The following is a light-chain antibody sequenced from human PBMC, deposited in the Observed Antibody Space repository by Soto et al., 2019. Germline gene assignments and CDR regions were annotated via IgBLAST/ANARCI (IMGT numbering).Light chain of an antibody. V-gene: IGKV3-20*01. J-gene: IGKJ4*01. CDR2: GAS. CDR3: QQYGSSSLT. Sequence: EIVLTQSPGTLSLSPGERATLSCRASQSVSSSYCAWYQQKPGQAPRLLICGASSRATGIPDRCSGSGSGTDFTLTISRLESEDFSVYYCQQYGSSSLTFGRGTKVEIK. CDR1: QSVSSSY.